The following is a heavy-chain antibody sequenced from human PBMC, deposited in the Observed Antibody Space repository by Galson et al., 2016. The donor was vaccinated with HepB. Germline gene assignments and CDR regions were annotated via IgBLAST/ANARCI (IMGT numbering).Heavy chain of an antibody. D-gene: IGHD6-6*01. Sequence: SLRLSCAASGFTFSTYSMNWVRQAPGKGLEWVSCISSSSSYIFYADSVKGRFTISRDNAKNSLYLQMNSLRAEDTAVYYCARRGSSNYFDYWGQGTPVTVSS. CDR1: GFTFSTYS. J-gene: IGHJ4*02. V-gene: IGHV3-21*01. CDR2: ISSSSSYI. CDR3: ARRGSSNYFDY.